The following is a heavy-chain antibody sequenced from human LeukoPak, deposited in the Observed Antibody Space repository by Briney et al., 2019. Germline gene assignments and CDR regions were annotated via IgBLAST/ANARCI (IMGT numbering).Heavy chain of an antibody. CDR1: ESRFTSYW. J-gene: IGHJ4*02. CDR3: SRRVYYGDYGIDY. V-gene: IGHV5-51*01. Sequence: GESLHISGQGSESRFTSYWIGGARQMTGKGLEWMDIIYPGDSDTSYSPSCQGQLTISVDKSSTPASLHWTSLKASDPVVYYVSRRVYYGDYGIDYWGKGTLVTVSS. D-gene: IGHD4-17*01. CDR2: IYPGDSDT.